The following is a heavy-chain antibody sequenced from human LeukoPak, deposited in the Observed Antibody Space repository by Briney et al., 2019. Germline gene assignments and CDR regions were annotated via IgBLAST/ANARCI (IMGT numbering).Heavy chain of an antibody. CDR2: INHSGST. J-gene: IGHJ3*02. Sequence: SETLSLTCAVYGGSFSGYYWSWLRQPPGKGLEWIGEINHSGSTNYNPSLKSRVTISVDTSKNQFSLKLSSVTAADAAVYYCARPTASGAFDIWGQGTMVTVSS. CDR1: GGSFSGYY. CDR3: ARPTASGAFDI. V-gene: IGHV4-34*01. D-gene: IGHD3-10*01.